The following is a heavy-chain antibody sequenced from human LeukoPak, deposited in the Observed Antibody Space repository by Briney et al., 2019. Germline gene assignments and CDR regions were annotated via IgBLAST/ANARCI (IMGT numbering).Heavy chain of an antibody. CDR1: GFTFRTYG. CDR3: AKDWGNWGYGYYFDH. V-gene: IGHV3-30*18. CDR2: ISYDGNDK. Sequence: GGSLRLSCAASGFTFRTYGMHWVRQAPGKGLEWVAVISYDGNDKYYADSVKGRFTISRDNSKNTLYLEMNSLRPEDTAIYYCAKDWGNWGYGYYFDHWGQGTLVTVSS. D-gene: IGHD7-27*01. J-gene: IGHJ4*02.